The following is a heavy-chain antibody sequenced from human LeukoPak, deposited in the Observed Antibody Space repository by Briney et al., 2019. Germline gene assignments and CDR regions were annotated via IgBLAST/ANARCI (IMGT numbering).Heavy chain of an antibody. CDR2: ISSSSSVI. CDR1: GSTFSSYS. Sequence: GGSLRLSCAAPGSTFSSYSMNWVRQAPGKGLEWVSYISSSSSVIYYADSVKGRFTISRDNAKNSLYLQMSSLRAEDTAVYYCARDRTRVGAYHDAFDIWGQGTMVTVSS. V-gene: IGHV3-48*01. D-gene: IGHD1-26*01. J-gene: IGHJ3*02. CDR3: ARDRTRVGAYHDAFDI.